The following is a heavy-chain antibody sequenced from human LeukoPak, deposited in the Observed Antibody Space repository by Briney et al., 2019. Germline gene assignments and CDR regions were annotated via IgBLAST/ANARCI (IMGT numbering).Heavy chain of an antibody. CDR1: GGSISDYY. V-gene: IGHV4-59*01. CDR3: ARGDFCSKSNCYLRPMDV. Sequence: SETLSLTCTVSGGSISDYYWNWILQPPGKGLEWIGYIYYSGSTIYNPSLKSRVTMSVDTAKNQFSLKLRSVTAADTAVYYCARGDFCSKSNCYLRPMDVWGKGTTVTVSS. D-gene: IGHD3-3*01. J-gene: IGHJ6*03. CDR2: IYYSGST.